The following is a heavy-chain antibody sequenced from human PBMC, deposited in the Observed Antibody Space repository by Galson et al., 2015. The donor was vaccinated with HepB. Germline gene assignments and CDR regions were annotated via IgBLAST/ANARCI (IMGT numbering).Heavy chain of an antibody. D-gene: IGHD2-2*01. CDR3: ARGPWGDCSISSCLGYDGMDV. J-gene: IGHJ6*02. CDR1: GYTFSSHG. Sequence: SVKVSCKASGYTFSSHGLSWVRQAPGQGPEWMGWISPYNGNTNYAHKFQGRVTMTTETSTTTAYMELRNLRSDDTAIYYCARGPWGDCSISSCLGYDGMDVWGQGTTVTVS. CDR2: ISPYNGNT. V-gene: IGHV1-18*04.